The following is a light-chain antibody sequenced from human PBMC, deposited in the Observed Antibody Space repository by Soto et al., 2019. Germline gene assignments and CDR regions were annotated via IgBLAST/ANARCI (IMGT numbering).Light chain of an antibody. Sequence: DIVMTQSPLSLPVTPGEPASISCRSSQSLLHSNGYNYLDWYLQKPGQSPQLLIYLRSNRASGVPDRFSGSGSGTDFTLKISRVEAEDVGVYYCMQAVQTPLTFGGGTKVEI. CDR2: LRS. CDR1: QSLLHSNGYNY. J-gene: IGKJ4*01. CDR3: MQAVQTPLT. V-gene: IGKV2-28*01.